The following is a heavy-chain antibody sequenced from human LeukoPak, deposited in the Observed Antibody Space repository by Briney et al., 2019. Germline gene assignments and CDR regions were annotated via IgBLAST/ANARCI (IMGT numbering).Heavy chain of an antibody. CDR1: GFTFNTYG. CDR3: AKGGTNWGSDFDY. CDR2: LSYDGSNI. Sequence: GGSLRLSCAASGFTFNTYGMHWVRQAPGKGLEWVAVLSYDGSNIYYPESVKGRFTISRDNSKNTLYLQMNSLRTEDTAVYFCAKGGTNWGSDFDYWGQGTLVTVSS. J-gene: IGHJ4*02. D-gene: IGHD1-1*01. V-gene: IGHV3-30*18.